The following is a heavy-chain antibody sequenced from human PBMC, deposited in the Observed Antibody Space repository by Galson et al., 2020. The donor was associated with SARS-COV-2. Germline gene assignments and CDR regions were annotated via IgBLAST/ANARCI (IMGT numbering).Heavy chain of an antibody. D-gene: IGHD3-3*01. J-gene: IGHJ4*02. CDR1: GFSLSTSGVG. V-gene: IGHV2-5*02. CDR3: AHFGGTSIVGVVIDTYFDY. Sequence: KMSGPTLVKPTQTLTLTCTFSGFSLSTSGVGVGWIRQPPGKALEWLARIYRDDDKRYNPFLKSRRTITKDTSKNHVVLTMTNMDPVDTATYYCAHFGGTSIVGVVIDTYFDYWGQGTLVTVSS. CDR2: IYRDDDK.